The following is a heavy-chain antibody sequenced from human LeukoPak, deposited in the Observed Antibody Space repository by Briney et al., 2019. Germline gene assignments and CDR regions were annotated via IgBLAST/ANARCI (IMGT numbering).Heavy chain of an antibody. Sequence: SETLSLTCAVYGGSFSGYYWSWNRQPPGKGLEWIGEINHSGSTNYNPSLKSRVTISVDTSKNQFSLKLSSVTAADTAVYYCARDSSSWYHDYWGQGTLVTVSS. CDR2: INHSGST. J-gene: IGHJ4*02. CDR3: ARDSSSWYHDY. D-gene: IGHD6-13*01. CDR1: GGSFSGYY. V-gene: IGHV4-34*01.